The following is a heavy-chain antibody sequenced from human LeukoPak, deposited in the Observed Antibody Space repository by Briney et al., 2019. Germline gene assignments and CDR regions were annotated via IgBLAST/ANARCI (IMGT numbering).Heavy chain of an antibody. J-gene: IGHJ3*02. Sequence: SETLSLTCTVSGGSISSYFWSWIRQPPGKGLEWIGYIFYSGSTDYNPSLKSRVTMSVDTSKNQFSLKLSSVTAADTAVYYCERYCSSTSCPEDAFDIWGQGTMVTVSS. CDR3: ERYCSSTSCPEDAFDI. V-gene: IGHV4-59*12. D-gene: IGHD2-2*01. CDR1: GGSISSYF. CDR2: IFYSGST.